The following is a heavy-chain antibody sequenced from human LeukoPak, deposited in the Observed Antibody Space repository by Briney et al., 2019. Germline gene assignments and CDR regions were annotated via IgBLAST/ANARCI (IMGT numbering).Heavy chain of an antibody. Sequence: GGSLRLSCTASEFTFNTFTMNWVRQAPGKGLEWVSSISSSSGYIYYTDSVKGRFTISRDNAKNSVYLQMNSLRAEDTAVYYCARGDSSGYYSRYYFDYWGQGTL. D-gene: IGHD3-22*01. CDR1: EFTFNTFT. V-gene: IGHV3-21*01. CDR3: ARGDSSGYYSRYYFDY. CDR2: ISSSSGYI. J-gene: IGHJ4*02.